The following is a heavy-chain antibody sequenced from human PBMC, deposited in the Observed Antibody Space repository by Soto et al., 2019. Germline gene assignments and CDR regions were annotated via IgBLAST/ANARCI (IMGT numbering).Heavy chain of an antibody. CDR3: ARGGYSYGSEDY. V-gene: IGHV1-69*02. J-gene: IGHJ4*02. CDR2: IIPILGIA. CDR1: GGTFSSYT. D-gene: IGHD5-18*01. Sequence: QVQLVQSGAEVKKPGSSVKVSCKASGGTFSSYTISWVRQAPGQGLEWMGRIIPILGIANYAQKFQGRVTINADKSTSTAYMELSSLRSEDTAVYYCARGGYSYGSEDYWGQGTLVTVSS.